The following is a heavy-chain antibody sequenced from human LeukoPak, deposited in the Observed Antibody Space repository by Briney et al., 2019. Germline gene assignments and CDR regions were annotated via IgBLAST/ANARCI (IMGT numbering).Heavy chain of an antibody. D-gene: IGHD3-3*01. CDR2: IYYSGST. J-gene: IGHJ3*02. CDR1: GGSISSYY. V-gene: IGHV4-59*01. Sequence: SETLSLTCTVSGGSISSYYWSWIRQPPGKGLKWIGYIYYSGSTNYNPSLKSRVTISVDTSKNQFSLKLSSVTAADTAVYYCARATTYYDFWSGYSSRAFDIWGQGTMVTVSS. CDR3: ARATTYYDFWSGYSSRAFDI.